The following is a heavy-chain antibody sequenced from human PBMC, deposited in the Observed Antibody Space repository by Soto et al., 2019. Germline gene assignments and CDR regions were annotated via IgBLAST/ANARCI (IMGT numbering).Heavy chain of an antibody. D-gene: IGHD3-16*02. CDR3: ARDRAYDYIWGSYRFTAFDI. Sequence: EMQLVESGGGVVRLGGSLRLSCAASGFTLDDYGMSWVRQAPGKGLEWVSGINWNGGSTGYADSVKGRFTISRDNAKNSLYLQMNSLRAEDAALYHYARDRAYDYIWGSYRFTAFDIWGQGTMVTVSS. CDR1: GFTLDDYG. CDR2: INWNGGST. V-gene: IGHV3-20*01. J-gene: IGHJ3*02.